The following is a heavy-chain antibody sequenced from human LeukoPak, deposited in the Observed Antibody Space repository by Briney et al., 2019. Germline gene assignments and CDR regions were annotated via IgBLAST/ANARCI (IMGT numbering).Heavy chain of an antibody. J-gene: IGHJ6*03. CDR1: GYTFTSYY. Sequence: GASVKVSCKASGYTFTSYYMHWVRQAPGQGLEWMGIINPSGGSTSYAQKFQGRVTMTRDTSTSTVYMELSSLRSEDTAVYYCARGGRVAAAGTRYYYYYMDVWGKGTTVTISS. CDR3: ARGGRVAAAGTRYYYYYMDV. CDR2: INPSGGST. V-gene: IGHV1-46*01. D-gene: IGHD6-13*01.